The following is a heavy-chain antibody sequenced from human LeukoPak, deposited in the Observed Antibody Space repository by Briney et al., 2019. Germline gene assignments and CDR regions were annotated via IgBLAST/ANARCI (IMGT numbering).Heavy chain of an antibody. CDR2: ISSSSSYI. V-gene: IGHV3-21*01. CDR3: ARAATLMAEYFQH. CDR1: GFTFSSYS. J-gene: IGHJ1*01. Sequence: GGSLRLSCAASGFTFSSYSMNWVRRAPGKGLEWVSSISSSSSYIYYADSVKGRFTISRDNAKNSLYLQMNSLRAEDTAVYYCARAATLMAEYFQHWGQGTLVTVSS. D-gene: IGHD2-15*01.